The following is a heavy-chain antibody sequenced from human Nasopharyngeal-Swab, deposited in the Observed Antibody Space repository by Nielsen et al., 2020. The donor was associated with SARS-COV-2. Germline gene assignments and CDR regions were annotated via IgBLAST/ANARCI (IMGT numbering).Heavy chain of an antibody. Sequence: VRQMPGKGLEWMGIFYPGDFSTRYSPSFQGRVTLSADKSISTAYLQWSSLRASDSAVYYCARGISGYNNGWLRRNSHYYGMDVWGQGTTVTVSS. CDR3: ARGISGYNNGWLRRNSHYYGMDV. CDR2: FYPGDFST. V-gene: IGHV5-51*01. J-gene: IGHJ6*02. D-gene: IGHD6-19*01.